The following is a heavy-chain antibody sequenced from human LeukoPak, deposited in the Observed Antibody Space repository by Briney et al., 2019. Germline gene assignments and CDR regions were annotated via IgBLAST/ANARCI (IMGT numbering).Heavy chain of an antibody. CDR3: AKWKYSNSGIDDY. CDR2: ISGSGDNT. CDR1: GFTFSSYA. Sequence: GGSLRLSCAASGFTFSSYAMSWVRQVPGKGLEWVSVISGSGDNTYYADSVKGRYTISRDNSKNMLYLQMNSLRAEDTAVYYCAKWKYSNSGIDDYWGQGTLVTVSS. V-gene: IGHV3-23*01. J-gene: IGHJ4*02. D-gene: IGHD6-6*01.